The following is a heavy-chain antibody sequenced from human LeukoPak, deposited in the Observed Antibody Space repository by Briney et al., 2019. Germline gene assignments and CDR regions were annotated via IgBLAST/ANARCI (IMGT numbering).Heavy chain of an antibody. CDR1: GFTFSDYY. CDR2: ISSSGSTI. V-gene: IGHV3-11*01. CDR3: ARDRSGSYHAAFDY. Sequence: GGSLRLSCAASGFTFSDYYMSWIRQAPGKGLEWVSYISSSGSTIYYADSVKGRFTISRDNAKNSLYLQMNSLRAEDTAAYYCARDRSGSYHAAFDYWGQGTLVTVSS. D-gene: IGHD1-26*01. J-gene: IGHJ4*02.